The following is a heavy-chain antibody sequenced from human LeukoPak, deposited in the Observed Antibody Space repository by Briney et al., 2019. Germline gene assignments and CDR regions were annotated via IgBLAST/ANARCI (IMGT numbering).Heavy chain of an antibody. J-gene: IGHJ4*02. CDR2: INSDGSWT. D-gene: IGHD4-17*01. CDR1: GNYW. Sequence: GGSLRLSCAASGNYWMHWVRQVPGKGLVWVSHINSDGSWTSYADSVKGRFTISKDNAKNTLYLQMNSLRAEDTAVYYCANEIRPNDYWGQGTLVTVSS. CDR3: ANEIRPNDY. V-gene: IGHV3-74*01.